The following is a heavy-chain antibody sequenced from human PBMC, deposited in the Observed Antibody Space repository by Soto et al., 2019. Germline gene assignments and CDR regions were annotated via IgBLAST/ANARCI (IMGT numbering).Heavy chain of an antibody. CDR3: ARAMVRGENHYYYGMDV. D-gene: IGHD3-10*01. Sequence: GASVKVSCKASGYTFTGYYMHWVRQAPGQGLEWMGWINPNSGGTNYAQKFQGWVTMTRDTSISTAYMELSRLRSDDTAVYYCARAMVRGENHYYYGMDVWGQGTTVTVSS. V-gene: IGHV1-2*04. CDR2: INPNSGGT. CDR1: GYTFTGYY. J-gene: IGHJ6*02.